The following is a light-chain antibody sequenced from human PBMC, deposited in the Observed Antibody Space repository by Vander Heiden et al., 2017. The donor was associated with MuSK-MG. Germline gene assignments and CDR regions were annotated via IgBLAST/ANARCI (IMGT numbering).Light chain of an antibody. Sequence: GDRVTITCRASQNIGNWLAWYQQEPGKAPKSLIYDVSSLESGVPSRFSGSGFGTEFTLTISSLQPDDFATYYCQQYKTYPLTFGQGTLLEIK. V-gene: IGKV1-5*01. CDR2: DVS. CDR1: QNIGNW. J-gene: IGKJ5*01. CDR3: QQYKTYPLT.